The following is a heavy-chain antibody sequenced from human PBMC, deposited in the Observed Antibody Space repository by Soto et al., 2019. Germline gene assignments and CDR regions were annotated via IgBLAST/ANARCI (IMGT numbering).Heavy chain of an antibody. CDR3: ATNLDSSGYYYAIDY. V-gene: IGHV4-30-4*08. Sequence: SETLSLTCTVSGGSINSGTYYWSWIRQHPGKGLEWIGNIFYSGNTYYNPSLKSRVAISVDTSKNQFSLKLSSVTAADTAVYYCATNLDSSGYYYAIDYWGQGTLVTAPQ. CDR2: IFYSGNT. CDR1: GGSINSGTYY. J-gene: IGHJ4*02. D-gene: IGHD3-22*01.